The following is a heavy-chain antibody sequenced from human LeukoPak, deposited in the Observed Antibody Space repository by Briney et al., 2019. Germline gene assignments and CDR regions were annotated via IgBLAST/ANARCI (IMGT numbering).Heavy chain of an antibody. J-gene: IGHJ4*02. V-gene: IGHV3-30*18. CDR1: GFTFSSYS. D-gene: IGHD2-15*01. CDR3: AKDLPPYIVVVVAATIDY. CDR2: ISYDGSNK. Sequence: GGSLRLSCAASGFTFSSYSMNWVRQAPGKGLEWVAVISYDGSNKYYADSVKGRFTISRDNSKNTLYLQMNSLRAEGTAVYYCAKDLPPYIVVVVAATIDYWGQGTLVTVSS.